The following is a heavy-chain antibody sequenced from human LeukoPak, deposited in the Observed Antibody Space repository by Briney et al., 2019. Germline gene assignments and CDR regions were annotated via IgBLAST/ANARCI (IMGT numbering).Heavy chain of an antibody. V-gene: IGHV3-23*01. D-gene: IGHD2-2*01. Sequence: GGSLRLSCAASGFTFSSYAMSWVRQAPGKGLEWVSAISGSGGSTYYADSVKGRFTISRDNSKNTLYLQMNSLRAEDTAVYYCARDSLVVPAAMVHFDYWGQGTLVTVSS. CDR1: GFTFSSYA. J-gene: IGHJ4*02. CDR3: ARDSLVVPAAMVHFDY. CDR2: ISGSGGST.